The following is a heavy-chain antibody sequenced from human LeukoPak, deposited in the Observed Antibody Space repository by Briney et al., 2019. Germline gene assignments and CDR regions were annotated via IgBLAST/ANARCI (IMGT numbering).Heavy chain of an antibody. J-gene: IGHJ6*04. CDR2: FYSGGST. CDR1: GFTVSSNY. D-gene: IGHD3-9*01. V-gene: IGHV3-53*04. CDR3: ARGFENYYGMDV. Sequence: GGSLRLSCAATGFTVSSNYTSWVRQAPGKGLEWVSVFYSGGSTNYADSVKGRFTISRHNSKNTLYLQMNSLRPEDTAVYYCARGFENYYGMDVWGEGTTVTVSS.